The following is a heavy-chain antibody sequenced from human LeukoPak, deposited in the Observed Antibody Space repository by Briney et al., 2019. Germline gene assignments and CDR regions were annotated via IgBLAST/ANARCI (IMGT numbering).Heavy chain of an antibody. V-gene: IGHV4-39*01. CDR1: GGSISSSSYY. CDR3: ASRPVVVPAAIDY. Sequence: SETLSLTCTVSGGSISSSSYYWGWIRQPPGKGLEWIGSIYYSGSTYYNPSLKSRVTISVDTSKNQFSLKLSSVTAADTAVYYCASRPVVVPAAIDYWGQGTLVTVSS. J-gene: IGHJ4*02. CDR2: IYYSGST. D-gene: IGHD2-2*01.